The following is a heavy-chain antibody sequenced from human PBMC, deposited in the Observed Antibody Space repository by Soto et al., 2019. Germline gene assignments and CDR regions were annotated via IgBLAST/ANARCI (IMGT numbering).Heavy chain of an antibody. V-gene: IGHV5-51*01. Sequence: PGESLKISCKGSGYSFTSYWIGWVRQMPGKGLEWMGIIYPGDSDTRYSPSFQGQVTISADKSISTAYLQWSSLKASDTAMYYCAGGGVRGIITRTRDYYGMDVWGQGTTVTVSS. J-gene: IGHJ6*02. CDR1: GYSFTSYW. CDR3: AGGGVRGIITRTRDYYGMDV. D-gene: IGHD3-10*01. CDR2: IYPGDSDT.